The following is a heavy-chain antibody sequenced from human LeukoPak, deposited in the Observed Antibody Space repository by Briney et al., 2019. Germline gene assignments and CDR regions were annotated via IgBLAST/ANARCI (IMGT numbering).Heavy chain of an antibody. D-gene: IGHD1-26*01. Sequence: VASVKVSCKASGYTFTGYYMHWVRQAPGQGLEWMGWINPNSGGTNYAQKFQGRVTMTRDTSISTAYMELSRLRSDDTAVYYCAKNSRDVIVGASLGMVYWGQGTLVTVSS. V-gene: IGHV1-2*02. J-gene: IGHJ4*02. CDR2: INPNSGGT. CDR1: GYTFTGYY. CDR3: AKNSRDVIVGASLGMVY.